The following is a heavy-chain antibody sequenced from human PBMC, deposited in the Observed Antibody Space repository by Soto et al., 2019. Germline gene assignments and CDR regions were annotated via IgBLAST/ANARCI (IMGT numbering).Heavy chain of an antibody. CDR3: ANIAVAGDRVFDY. J-gene: IGHJ4*02. CDR2: INHSGST. CDR1: GGSFSGYY. D-gene: IGHD6-19*01. V-gene: IGHV4-34*01. Sequence: QVQLQQWGAGLLKPSETLSLTCAVYGGSFSGYYWSWIRQPPGKGLEWIGEINHSGSTNYNPSLKSRVTISVDTSQNQFYLKLRSVTAADTAVYYCANIAVAGDRVFDYWGQGTLVTVSS.